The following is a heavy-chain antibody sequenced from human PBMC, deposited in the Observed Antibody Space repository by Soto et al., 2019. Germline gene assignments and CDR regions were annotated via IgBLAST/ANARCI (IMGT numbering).Heavy chain of an antibody. V-gene: IGHV4-30-4*01. D-gene: IGHD2-15*01. CDR1: GGSVSSGTYF. CDR2: MSYSGRT. CDR3: ARGKSQFGYSEWFDP. Sequence: SETLSLTYTVSGGSVSSGTYFWTWIRQPPGKDLEWIGYMSYSGRTSYNPSLRSRVTISVDTSKNQFSLNVNSVTAADTAVYYCARGKSQFGYSEWFDPWGQGTLVTVSS. J-gene: IGHJ5*02.